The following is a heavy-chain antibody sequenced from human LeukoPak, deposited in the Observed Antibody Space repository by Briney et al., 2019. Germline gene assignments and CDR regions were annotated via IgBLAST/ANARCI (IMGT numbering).Heavy chain of an antibody. CDR3: ARAQPFTYNSGWYGFDY. Sequence: ASVKVSCKASGYTFTSYYMHWVRQAPGQGLEWMGIINPSGGSTSYAQKFQGRVTMTRDMSTSTVYMELSSLRSEDTAVYYCARAQPFTYNSGWYGFDYWGQGTLVTVSS. J-gene: IGHJ4*02. CDR2: INPSGGST. CDR1: GYTFTSYY. V-gene: IGHV1-46*01. D-gene: IGHD6-19*01.